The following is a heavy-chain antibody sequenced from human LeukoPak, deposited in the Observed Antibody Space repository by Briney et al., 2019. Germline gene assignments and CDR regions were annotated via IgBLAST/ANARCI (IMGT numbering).Heavy chain of an antibody. CDR2: ISYPGST. J-gene: IGHJ3*02. CDR3: ARRGNDFWNGDKAFDI. CDR1: GGSISNSSFY. Sequence: SETLSLTCTVSGGSISNSSFYWGWIRQPPGKGLECIASISYPGSTFYNPSLRSRVTISVDTSKNQFSLKLTSVTAADTAVYYCARRGNDFWNGDKAFDIWGQGTTVTVSS. D-gene: IGHD3-3*01. V-gene: IGHV4-39*07.